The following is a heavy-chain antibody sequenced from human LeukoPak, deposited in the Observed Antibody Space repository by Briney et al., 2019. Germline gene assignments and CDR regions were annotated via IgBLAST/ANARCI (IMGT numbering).Heavy chain of an antibody. CDR1: GFTFSSYW. CDR3: ARDIEAAGLFFDY. J-gene: IGHJ4*02. CDR2: IKYDGSEK. D-gene: IGHD6-13*01. V-gene: IGHV3-7*01. Sequence: GGSLRLSCAASGFTFSSYWMSWVRQAPGKGREWVANIKYDGSEKDYVDSVKGRFTISRDNAKNSLYLQMNSLGAEDTAVYYCARDIEAAGLFFDYWGQGTLVTVSS.